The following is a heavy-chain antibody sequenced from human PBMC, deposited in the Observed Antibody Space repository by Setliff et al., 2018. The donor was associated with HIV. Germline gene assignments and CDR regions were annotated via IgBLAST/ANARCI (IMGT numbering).Heavy chain of an antibody. CDR2: ITQSGTT. CDR1: GESSSDYS. Sequence: SETLSLTCAVYGESSSDYSWNWIRQTPEKGLEWIAEITQSGTTNYNPSLRGRVTIVVGTSKNHFSLNLRSVTAADTAFYYCATKGWNAYKAFDYWGQGTLVTVSS. J-gene: IGHJ4*02. D-gene: IGHD1-1*01. CDR3: ATKGWNAYKAFDY. V-gene: IGHV4-34*01.